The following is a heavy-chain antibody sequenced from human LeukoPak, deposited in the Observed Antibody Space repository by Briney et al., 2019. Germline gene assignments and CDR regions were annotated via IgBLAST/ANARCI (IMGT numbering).Heavy chain of an antibody. Sequence: SETLSLTCTVSGGSISSGGYYWSWIRQPPGKGLEWIGYIYHSGSTYYNPSLKSRVTISRDTSKNQFSLSLTSVTAADTAVYYCARDCLFSRYYFDYWGQGTLVTVSS. D-gene: IGHD2/OR15-2a*01. CDR3: ARDCLFSRYYFDY. CDR1: GGSISSGGYY. CDR2: IYHSGST. J-gene: IGHJ4*02. V-gene: IGHV4-30-2*01.